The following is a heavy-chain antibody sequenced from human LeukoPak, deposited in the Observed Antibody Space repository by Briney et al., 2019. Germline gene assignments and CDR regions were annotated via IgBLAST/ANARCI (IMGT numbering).Heavy chain of an antibody. CDR3: ARVDTRVEYYMDV. D-gene: IGHD2-2*01. CDR1: GFTFSSYE. CDR2: ISSSGSTI. V-gene: IGHV3-48*03. Sequence: PGGSLRLSCAASGFTFSSYEMSWVRQAPGKGLEWVSYISSSGSTIYYADSVKGRFTISRDNAKNSLYLQMNSLRAEDTAVYYCARVDTRVEYYMDVWGKGTTVTISS. J-gene: IGHJ6*03.